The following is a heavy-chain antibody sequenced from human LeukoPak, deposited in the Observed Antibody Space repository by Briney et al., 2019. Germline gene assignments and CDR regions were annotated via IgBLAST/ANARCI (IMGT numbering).Heavy chain of an antibody. CDR3: ARVDYYDSNAFDI. J-gene: IGHJ3*02. CDR2: INSDGSST. V-gene: IGHV3-74*01. CDR1: GFTFSSYW. D-gene: IGHD3-22*01. Sequence: PGGSLRLSCAASGFTFSSYWMHWVRQAPGKGLVWVSRINSDGSSTSYADSVKGRFTISRDNAKNTLYLQMNSLRAEDTAVYYCARVDYYDSNAFDIWGQGTMVTVSS.